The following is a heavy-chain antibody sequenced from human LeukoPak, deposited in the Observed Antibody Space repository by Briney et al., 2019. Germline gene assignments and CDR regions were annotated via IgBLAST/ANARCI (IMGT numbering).Heavy chain of an antibody. CDR2: IYPGDSDT. V-gene: IGHV5-51*01. Sequence: ASVKVSRKASGYTFTSYWIGWVRQMPGKGLEWMGIIYPGDSDTRYSPSFQGQVTISADKSISTAYLQWSSLKASDTAMYYCARQTTVSDRAFDIWGQGTMVTVSS. J-gene: IGHJ3*02. CDR1: GYTFTSYW. CDR3: ARQTTVSDRAFDI. D-gene: IGHD4-17*01.